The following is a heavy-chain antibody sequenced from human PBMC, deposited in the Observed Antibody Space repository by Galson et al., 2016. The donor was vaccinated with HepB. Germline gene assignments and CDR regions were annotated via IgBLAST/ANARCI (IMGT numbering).Heavy chain of an antibody. CDR3: ATSRVAVSGTEGDHFDY. D-gene: IGHD6-13*01. CDR1: GVDFSHYA. CDR2: VSPVYGTA. V-gene: IGHV1-69*13. J-gene: IGHJ4*02. Sequence: SVKVSCKASGVDFSHYAFNWVRQAPGQGLEWMGSVSPVYGTADNAQKFHGRTTITADESTSTAYMELSRLRSEDTAIYYCATSRVAVSGTEGDHFDYWGQGTLVIASS.